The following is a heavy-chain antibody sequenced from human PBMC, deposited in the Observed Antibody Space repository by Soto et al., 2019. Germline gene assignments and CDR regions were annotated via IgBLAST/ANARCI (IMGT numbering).Heavy chain of an antibody. V-gene: IGHV3-48*01. Sequence: GGSLRLSCAASEFTFSSYTMNWVRQAPGNGLEWISYIGTRGGPIFYADSVKGRFTISRDNARNSLYLQMNSLRAEDTAVYYCARDKDYALDMWGQGTMVTVSS. CDR1: EFTFSSYT. J-gene: IGHJ3*02. CDR2: IGTRGGPI. CDR3: ARDKDYALDM.